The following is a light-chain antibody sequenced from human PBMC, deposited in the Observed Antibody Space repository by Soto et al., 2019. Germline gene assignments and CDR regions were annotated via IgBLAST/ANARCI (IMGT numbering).Light chain of an antibody. Sequence: EIVLTQSPGTLSLSPGERATLSCRASQSVSSIYLAWYQQKPGQAPRLLIYRASSRATGIPDRFSGIGSGTDFTLTISRLEPEDFAVYYCHQYGGSPPYTFGQGTKLEIK. V-gene: IGKV3-20*01. CDR1: QSVSSIY. CDR3: HQYGGSPPYT. J-gene: IGKJ2*01. CDR2: RAS.